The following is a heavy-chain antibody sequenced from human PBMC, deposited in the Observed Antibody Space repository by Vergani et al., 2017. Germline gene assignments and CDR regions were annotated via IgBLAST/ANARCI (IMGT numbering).Heavy chain of an antibody. J-gene: IGHJ6*02. D-gene: IGHD3-3*01. V-gene: IGHV2-70*12. Sequence: QITLKESGPTLVKPTQTLTLTCTFSGFSLSTSGVGVGWIRQPPGKALEWLALIYWDDDKYYTTSLKTRLTISKDTSKNQVVLRMTNMDPVDTATYYCARTSHYDQKMDVWGQGTTVTVSS. CDR2: IYWDDDK. CDR1: GFSLSTSGVG. CDR3: ARTSHYDQKMDV.